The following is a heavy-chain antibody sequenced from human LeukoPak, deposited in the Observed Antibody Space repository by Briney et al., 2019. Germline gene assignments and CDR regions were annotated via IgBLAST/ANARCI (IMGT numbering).Heavy chain of an antibody. J-gene: IGHJ4*02. CDR2: INQDGSGR. CDR1: GFTFSTYW. V-gene: IGHV3-7*01. Sequence: PGGSLRLSCVASGFTFSTYWMSWVRQAPGKGLEWVANINQDGSGRYHVDSVKGRITISRDNAKNSLYLQMNSLRAEDTAVYYCARDPDYGDPGPFWDYWGQGTLVTVPS. D-gene: IGHD4-17*01. CDR3: ARDPDYGDPGPFWDY.